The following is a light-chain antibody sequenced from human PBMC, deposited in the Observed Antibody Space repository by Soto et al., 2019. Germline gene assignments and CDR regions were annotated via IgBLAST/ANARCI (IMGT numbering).Light chain of an antibody. J-gene: IGKJ1*01. V-gene: IGKV3-20*01. Sequence: IVLTQSPGTLSLSPGERATLSCRASQNVSRSLLAWYQQKPGQAPRLLIYGVSSRATGIPDRFSGSGAGTDFTLTISRLEPEDFAVYYCHQYGGSPRTFGQGTKVDIK. CDR1: QNVSRSL. CDR2: GVS. CDR3: HQYGGSPRT.